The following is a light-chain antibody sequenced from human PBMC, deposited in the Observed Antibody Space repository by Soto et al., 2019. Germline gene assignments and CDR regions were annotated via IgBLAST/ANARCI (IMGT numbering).Light chain of an antibody. CDR3: QQYKSYPIT. Sequence: DIQMTQSPSTLSASVGDRVTITCRATQSISSLLAWYQQKPGKAPKFLIYGASTLESGVPSRFSGSGSGTEFTLTISSLQPDDLATYYCQQYKSYPITFGQGTRLEIK. CDR1: QSISSL. V-gene: IGKV1-5*03. J-gene: IGKJ5*01. CDR2: GAS.